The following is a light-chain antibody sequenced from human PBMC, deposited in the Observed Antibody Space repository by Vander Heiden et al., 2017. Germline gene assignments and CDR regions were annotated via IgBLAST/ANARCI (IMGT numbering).Light chain of an antibody. CDR3: QQYGSSLLWT. CDR2: GAS. J-gene: IGKJ1*01. CDR1: QSVSSSY. Sequence: IVLTQSPGTLSLSPGERATLSCRASQSVSSSYLAWYQQKPGQAPRLLIYGASSRATGIPDRFSGSGSGTDFTLTISRLEPEDFAVYYCQQYGSSLLWTFGQGTKVEIK. V-gene: IGKV3-20*01.